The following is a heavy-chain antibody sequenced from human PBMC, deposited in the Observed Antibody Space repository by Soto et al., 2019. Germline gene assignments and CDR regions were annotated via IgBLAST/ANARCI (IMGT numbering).Heavy chain of an antibody. CDR2: ISGSGGST. V-gene: IGHV3-23*01. Sequence: LSLTCAASGFTFSSYAMSWVRQAPGKGLEWVSAISGSGGSTYYADSVKGRFTISRDNSKNTLYLQMNSLRAEDTAVYYCAKASPAMITFGGVIVGGDYWGQGTLVTVSS. CDR1: GFTFSSYA. J-gene: IGHJ4*02. CDR3: AKASPAMITFGGVIVGGDY. D-gene: IGHD3-16*02.